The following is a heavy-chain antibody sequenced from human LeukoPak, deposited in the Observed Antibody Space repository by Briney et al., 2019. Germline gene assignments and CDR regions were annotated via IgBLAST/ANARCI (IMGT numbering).Heavy chain of an antibody. J-gene: IGHJ4*02. CDR2: IYYSGST. CDR3: ARGRVGASDGPDDY. V-gene: IGHV4-59*01. D-gene: IGHD1-26*01. CDR1: GGSISSYY. Sequence: SETLSLTCTVSGGSISSYYWSWIRQPPGKGLEWIGYIYYSGSTNYNPSLKSRVTISVDTSKNQFSLKLSSVTAADTAVYYCARGRVGASDGPDDYWGQGTLVTVSS.